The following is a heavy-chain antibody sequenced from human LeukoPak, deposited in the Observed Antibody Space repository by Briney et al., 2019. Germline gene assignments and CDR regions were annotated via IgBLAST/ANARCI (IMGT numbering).Heavy chain of an antibody. V-gene: IGHV3-23*01. CDR2: ISGSGYST. D-gene: IGHD6-13*01. J-gene: IGHJ4*02. Sequence: GSLRLSCAASGFTFSSYAMSWVRQAPGKGLEWVSGISGSGYSTYYADSVKGRFTISRDNSKNTLYLQMNSLRAEDTALYYCAKGLSSSWRGFDYWGQGTLVTVSS. CDR1: GFTFSSYA. CDR3: AKGLSSSWRGFDY.